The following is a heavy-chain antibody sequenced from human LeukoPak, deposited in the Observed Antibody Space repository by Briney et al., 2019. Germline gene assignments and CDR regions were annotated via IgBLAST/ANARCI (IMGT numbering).Heavy chain of an antibody. V-gene: IGHV3-74*01. CDR1: GFTFSGYW. J-gene: IGHJ4*02. D-gene: IGHD4-23*01. CDR3: ARGRPHGNDY. Sequence: GGPLRLSCEASGFTFSGYWMHWVRQAPGKGLVWVSRIASDGSSTTYADSVKGRFSISRDNAKNTLYLQMSSLRVEDTAVYYCARGRPHGNDYWGQGTLVTVSS. CDR2: IASDGSST.